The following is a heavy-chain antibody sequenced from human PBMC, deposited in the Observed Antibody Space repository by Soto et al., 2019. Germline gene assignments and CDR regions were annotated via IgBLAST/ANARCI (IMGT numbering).Heavy chain of an antibody. CDR3: AREESDVGGFGFDY. Sequence: EVQLVESGGDLVQPGRSLRLSCAASGFNFADYAMHWVRQAPGKGLEWVSGITWNSGSIDYADSVKGRFTISRDKARSSLYLKRNCLRTENTALYSCAREESDVGGFGFDYWGRGALVPSPQ. CDR1: GFNFADYA. V-gene: IGHV3-9*01. D-gene: IGHD2-15*01. J-gene: IGHJ4*02. CDR2: ITWNSGSI.